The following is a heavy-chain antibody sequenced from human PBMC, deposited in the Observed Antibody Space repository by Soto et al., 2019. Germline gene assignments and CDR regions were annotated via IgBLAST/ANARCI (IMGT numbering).Heavy chain of an antibody. J-gene: IGHJ4*02. D-gene: IGHD6-19*01. CDR3: ARDRVLAGIGEVDY. CDR1: GFTFSNSA. Sequence: GGSLRLSCAASGFTFSNSAMHWVRQAPGKGLEWVAVISFDGNNKYYVDSVKGRFTISRDNSKNTLYLQMNSLRAGDTAVYYCARDRVLAGIGEVDYWGQGTLVTVSS. V-gene: IGHV3-30-3*01. CDR2: ISFDGNNK.